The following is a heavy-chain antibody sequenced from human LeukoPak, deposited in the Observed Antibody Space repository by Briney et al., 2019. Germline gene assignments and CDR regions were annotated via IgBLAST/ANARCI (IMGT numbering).Heavy chain of an antibody. J-gene: IGHJ6*02. V-gene: IGHV1-18*01. D-gene: IGHD4-17*01. CDR1: GYTFTSYG. CDR2: ISAYNGNT. Sequence: ASVTVSCKASGYTFTSYGISWVRRAPGQGREGMGWISAYNGNTNYAQKLQGRVTMTTDTSTSTAYMELRSLRSDDTAVYYCARWDHDYGDYWNYYYGMDVWGQGTTVTVSS. CDR3: ARWDHDYGDYWNYYYGMDV.